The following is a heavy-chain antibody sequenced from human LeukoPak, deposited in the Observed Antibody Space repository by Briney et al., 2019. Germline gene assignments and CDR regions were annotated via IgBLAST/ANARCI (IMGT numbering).Heavy chain of an antibody. CDR3: ARERGGSYSDAFDI. V-gene: IGHV3-30-3*01. Sequence: GGSLRLSCAASGFTFSSYSMNWVRQAPGKGLEWVAVISYDGSNKYYADSVKGRFTISRDNSKNTLYLQMNSLRAEDTAVYYCARERGGSYSDAFDIWGQGTMVTVSS. J-gene: IGHJ3*02. D-gene: IGHD1-26*01. CDR2: ISYDGSNK. CDR1: GFTFSSYS.